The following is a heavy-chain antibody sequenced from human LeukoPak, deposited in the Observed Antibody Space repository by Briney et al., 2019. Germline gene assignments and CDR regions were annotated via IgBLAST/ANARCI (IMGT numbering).Heavy chain of an antibody. D-gene: IGHD6-13*01. CDR3: ARDSSSHAFDI. CDR1: GFTFSSYA. CDR2: ISYDGSNK. V-gene: IGHV3-30*04. J-gene: IGHJ3*02. Sequence: GGSLTLSCPASGFTFSSYAMHWVRQAPGKGLEWVAVISYDGSNKYYADSVKGRFTLSRDNSKNTLYLQMNSLRAEDTAVYYCARDSSSHAFDIWGQGTMVTVSS.